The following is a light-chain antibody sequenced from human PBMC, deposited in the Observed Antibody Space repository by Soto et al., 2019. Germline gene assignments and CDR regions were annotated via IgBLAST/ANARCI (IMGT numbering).Light chain of an antibody. CDR1: TGAVTSGHY. Sequence: QAVVTQEPSLTVSPGGTVTLTCGSSTGAVTSGHYPYWFQQKPGQAPRTLIYDTSNKHSWTPARFSGSLLGGKAALTLSGAQPEDEAEYYCLLSYSGALVVFGGWTKVTVL. CDR2: DTS. J-gene: IGLJ2*01. V-gene: IGLV7-46*01. CDR3: LLSYSGALVV.